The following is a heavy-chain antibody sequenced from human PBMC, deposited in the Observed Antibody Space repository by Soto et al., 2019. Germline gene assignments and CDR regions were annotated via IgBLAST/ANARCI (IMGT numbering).Heavy chain of an antibody. Sequence: GGSLRLSCKASRYTFTNFYIHWLRQAPGQGLEWMGIINPSGGSTTYPQKFQGRVTMTRDTSTSTVHMELITLRSEDTAVYYCAGSQVGRPLDVWGPGTTVTVSS. CDR1: RYTFTNFY. CDR2: INPSGGST. D-gene: IGHD1-26*01. V-gene: IGHV1-46*01. CDR3: AGSQVGRPLDV. J-gene: IGHJ6*02.